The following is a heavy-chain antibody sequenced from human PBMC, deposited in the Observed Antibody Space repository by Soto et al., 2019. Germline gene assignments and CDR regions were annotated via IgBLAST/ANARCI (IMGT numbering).Heavy chain of an antibody. CDR1: GGSISNYY. CDR2: IYYSGGT. J-gene: IGHJ4*02. CDR3: ARHLGEGYFDY. Sequence: PSETLSLTCTVSGGSISNYYWSWIRQPPGKGLEWIGYIYYSGGTFYNPSLKSRVTISVDTSKNHFSLKLSSVIAADTAVYYCARHLGEGYFDYWGQGTLVTVSS. V-gene: IGHV4-59*08.